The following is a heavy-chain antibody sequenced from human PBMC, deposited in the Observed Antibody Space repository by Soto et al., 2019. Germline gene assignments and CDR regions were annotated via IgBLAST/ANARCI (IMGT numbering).Heavy chain of an antibody. D-gene: IGHD3-10*01. Sequence: GGLLRLSCAASGFTFSSYAMSWVRQAPGKGLEWVSAISGSGGSTYYADSVKGRFTIYRDNSKNTLYLQMNSLRAEDTAVYYCAKSGGSGSQYYYGMDVWGQGSTVTITS. CDR3: AKSGGSGSQYYYGMDV. V-gene: IGHV3-23*01. CDR2: ISGSGGST. J-gene: IGHJ6*02. CDR1: GFTFSSYA.